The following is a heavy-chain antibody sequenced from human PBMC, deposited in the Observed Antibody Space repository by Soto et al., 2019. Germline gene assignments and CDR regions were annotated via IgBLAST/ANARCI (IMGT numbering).Heavy chain of an antibody. CDR1: GFTFSSYG. Sequence: PVGSVRLSCASSGFTFSSYGMHCVRHSPGKGLEWVAVIWYDGSNKYYADSVKGRFTISRDNSKNTLYLQMNSLRAEGTAVYYCARDPYSSSSGGYSYYCMEGLGQGTTVTVSS. J-gene: IGHJ6*01. D-gene: IGHD6-6*01. V-gene: IGHV3-33*01. CDR2: IWYDGSNK. CDR3: ARDPYSSSSGGYSYYCMEG.